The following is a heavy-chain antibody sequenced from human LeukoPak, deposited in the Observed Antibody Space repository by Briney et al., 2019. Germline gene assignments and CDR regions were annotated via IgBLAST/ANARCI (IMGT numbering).Heavy chain of an antibody. D-gene: IGHD6-19*01. V-gene: IGHV4-59*08. CDR3: ARHNSGWSLGHPNWFDP. CDR1: GGSISSYY. Sequence: SETLSLTCTVSGGSISSYYWSWIRQPPGKGLEWIGYIYYSGSTNYNPSLKSRVTISVDTSKNQFSLKLSSVTAADTAVYLCARHNSGWSLGHPNWFDPWGQGTLVTVSS. J-gene: IGHJ5*02. CDR2: IYYSGST.